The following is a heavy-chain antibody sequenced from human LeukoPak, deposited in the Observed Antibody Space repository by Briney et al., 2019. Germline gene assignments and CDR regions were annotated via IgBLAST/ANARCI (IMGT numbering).Heavy chain of an antibody. V-gene: IGHV3-53*01. J-gene: IGHJ4*02. Sequence: GGSLRLSCAASGFTFSSYAMSWVRQAPGKGLEWVSVIYRGGSTYYADSVKGRFTISRDDSKNTVYFHMNSLRADDTAVYYCARGSAAPGGFDYWGQGILVTVSS. CDR2: IYRGGST. D-gene: IGHD6-13*01. CDR3: ARGSAAPGGFDY. CDR1: GFTFSSYA.